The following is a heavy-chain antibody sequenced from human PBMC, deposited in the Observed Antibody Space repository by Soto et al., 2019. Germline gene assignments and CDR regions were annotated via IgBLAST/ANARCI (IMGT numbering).Heavy chain of an antibody. CDR1: GYSFTSYW. CDR2: IYPGDSYT. CDR3: ATGGYCSGTTCYNFFDY. Sequence: GESLKISCKGSGYSFTSYWIGWVRQMPGKGLEWMGIIYPGDSYTRYDPSFQGQVTISADKSISTAYLQWSSLKASDTAIYYCATGGYCSGTTCYNFFDYWGQGTLVTVSS. V-gene: IGHV5-51*01. J-gene: IGHJ4*02. D-gene: IGHD2-2*02.